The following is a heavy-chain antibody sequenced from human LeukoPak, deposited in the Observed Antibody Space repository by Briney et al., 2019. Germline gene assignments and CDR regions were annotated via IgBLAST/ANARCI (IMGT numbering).Heavy chain of an antibody. V-gene: IGHV3-23*01. D-gene: IGHD2-8*01. J-gene: IGHJ4*02. CDR3: AKQSYARSLGE. Sequence: GGSLRLSCATSGFPFSDFSITWVRQAPGKGLEWISTTNSGGTSTYYAESVKGRFTISRDNSKNALYLQMSSLRVEDTAIYCCAKQSYARSLGEGGPGTLVTVSS. CDR1: GFPFSDFS. CDR2: TNSGGTST.